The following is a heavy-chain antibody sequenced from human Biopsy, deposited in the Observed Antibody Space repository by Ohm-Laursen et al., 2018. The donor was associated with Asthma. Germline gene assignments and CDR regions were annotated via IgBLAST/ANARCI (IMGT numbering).Heavy chain of an antibody. CDR1: GGSFSSNY. V-gene: IGHV4-34*01. J-gene: IGHJ6*02. D-gene: IGHD1-26*01. CDR3: ARGSSSRLAQWELLISGGKRAHSYYGMDV. CDR2: NHHSGYT. Sequence: SETLSLTCAVYGGSFSSNYWSWIRQTPGKGLEWLGENHHSGYTNYNPSLRSRPTLSVDTSKNQFSLRLTSVTAADTAVYYCARGSSSRLAQWELLISGGKRAHSYYGMDVWGQGTTVTVSS.